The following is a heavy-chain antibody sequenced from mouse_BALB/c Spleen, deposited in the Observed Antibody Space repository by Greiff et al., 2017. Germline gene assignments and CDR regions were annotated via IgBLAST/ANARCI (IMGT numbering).Heavy chain of an antibody. CDR1: GFDFSRYW. V-gene: IGHV4-1*02. Sequence: EVKLVESGGGLVQPGGSLKLSCAASGFDFSRYWMSWVRQAPGKGLEWIGEINPDSSTINYTPSLKDKFIISRDNAKNTLYLQMSKVRSEDTALYYCARLNYYGSRREGYYAMDYWGQGTSVTVSS. J-gene: IGHJ4*01. CDR2: INPDSSTI. D-gene: IGHD1-1*01. CDR3: ARLNYYGSRREGYYAMDY.